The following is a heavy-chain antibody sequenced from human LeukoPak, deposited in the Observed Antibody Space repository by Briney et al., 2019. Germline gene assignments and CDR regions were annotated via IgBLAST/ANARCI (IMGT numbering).Heavy chain of an antibody. Sequence: GSLRLSCAASGFTFSDYWMHWVRQAPGKGLEWVSSISGSGDSTFYADSVKGRFSISRDNSKNTLYLQVNGLRTEDTAVYYCAKDRLLNCRGDCYIFDYWGQGTVVTVSS. V-gene: IGHV3-23*01. CDR3: AKDRLLNCRGDCYIFDY. D-gene: IGHD2-21*02. CDR1: GFTFSDYW. J-gene: IGHJ4*02. CDR2: ISGSGDST.